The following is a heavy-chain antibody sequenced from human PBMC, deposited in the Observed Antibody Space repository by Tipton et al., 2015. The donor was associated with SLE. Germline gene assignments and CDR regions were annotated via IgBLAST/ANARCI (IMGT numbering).Heavy chain of an antibody. CDR2: LYYSWST. CDR3: ARPRTVVTPGGSDWYFDL. CDR1: GGSISSSSYY. Sequence: TLSLTCPVSGGSISSSSYYWGWIRQPPGKGLGWIGRLYYSWSTYHNPSLKRRVTISVDTSKNPFSLKLSSVAAADPAVYYCARPRTVVTPGGSDWYFDLWGRGTLVTVSS. J-gene: IGHJ2*01. V-gene: IGHV4-39*07. D-gene: IGHD4-23*01.